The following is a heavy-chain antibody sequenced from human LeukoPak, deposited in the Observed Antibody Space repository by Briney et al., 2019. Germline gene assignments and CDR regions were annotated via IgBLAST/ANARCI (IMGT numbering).Heavy chain of an antibody. D-gene: IGHD3-22*01. CDR3: ARASGYYDSSGYAPNFDY. CDR1: GFTFSSCA. CDR2: IYYSGST. V-gene: IGHV4-30-4*08. Sequence: LRLSCAASGFTFSSCAMSWVRQPPGKGLEWIGYIYYSGSTYYNPSLKSRVTISVDTSKNQFSLKLSSVTAADTAVYYCARASGYYDSSGYAPNFDYWGQGTLVTVSS. J-gene: IGHJ4*02.